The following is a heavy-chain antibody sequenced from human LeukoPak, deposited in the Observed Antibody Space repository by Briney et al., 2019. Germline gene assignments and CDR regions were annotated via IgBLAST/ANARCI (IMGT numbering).Heavy chain of an antibody. Sequence: PSETLSLTCAVSGGSISSSNWWSWVRQPPGKGLEWIGEIYHSGSTNYNPSLKSRVTISVDKSKNQFSLKLSSVTAADTAVYYCARGDWNYVGNAFDIWGQGTMVTVSS. CDR2: IYHSGST. J-gene: IGHJ3*02. CDR3: ARGDWNYVGNAFDI. D-gene: IGHD1-7*01. V-gene: IGHV4-4*02. CDR1: GGSISSSNW.